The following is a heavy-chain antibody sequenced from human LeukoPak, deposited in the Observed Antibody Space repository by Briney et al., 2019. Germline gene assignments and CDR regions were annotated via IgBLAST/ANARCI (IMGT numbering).Heavy chain of an antibody. CDR3: AKDGPLLWFGPTDA. V-gene: IGHV3-23*01. D-gene: IGHD3-10*01. J-gene: IGHJ5*02. CDR1: GFTFSTYG. Sequence: GGSLRLSCVASGFTFSTYGMSWVRQAPGKGLEWVAAVSSTGSGTYYPDSLKGRFIISRDNSQNTVFLQMNSLRPEDTVLYFCAKDGPLLWFGPTDAWGQGILVTVSS. CDR2: VSSTGSGT.